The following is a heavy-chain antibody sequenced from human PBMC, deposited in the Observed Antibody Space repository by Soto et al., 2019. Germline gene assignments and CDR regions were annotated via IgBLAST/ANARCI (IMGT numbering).Heavy chain of an antibody. D-gene: IGHD3-3*01. J-gene: IGHJ6*03. CDR2: INHSGST. CDR3: ANYYYYACWIGSRHYMDV. CDR1: GGSLSGYF. V-gene: IGHV4-34*01. Sequence: QVHLEQWGTGLLKPSETLSLTCAVYGGSLSGYFWSWVRQPPGKGLAWIGEINHSGSTNDNPTLKGRVTISADTSKHQVDLRLSPVTAADSGIYYCANYYYYACWIGSRHYMDVWGRGTAVTVSS.